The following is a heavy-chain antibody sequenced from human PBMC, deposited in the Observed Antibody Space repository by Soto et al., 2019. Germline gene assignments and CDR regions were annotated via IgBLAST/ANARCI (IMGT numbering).Heavy chain of an antibody. CDR2: INHSGST. Sequence: SETLSLTCAVYGGSFSGYYWSWIRQPPGKGLEWIGEINHSGSTNYNPSLKSRVTISVDTSKNQFSLKLSSVTAADTAVYYCARARRRYSSRDHWFDPWGQGTLVTVSS. D-gene: IGHD6-13*01. V-gene: IGHV4-34*01. CDR1: GGSFSGYY. CDR3: ARARRRYSSRDHWFDP. J-gene: IGHJ5*02.